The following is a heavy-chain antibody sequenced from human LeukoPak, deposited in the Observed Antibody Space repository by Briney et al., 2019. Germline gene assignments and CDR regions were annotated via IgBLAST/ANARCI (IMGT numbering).Heavy chain of an antibody. V-gene: IGHV3-74*01. D-gene: IGHD6-13*01. CDR1: GSTFSNYW. CDR3: ASASSHRIAAGGDY. Sequence: PGGPLRLSCAASGSTFSNYWIHWVRQAPGKGLVWVSRINSDGSSRSHADSVKGRFTISRDNAKKTLYLQMTSLRTEDTAVYYCASASSHRIAAGGDYWGQGTLVTVSS. J-gene: IGHJ4*02. CDR2: INSDGSSR.